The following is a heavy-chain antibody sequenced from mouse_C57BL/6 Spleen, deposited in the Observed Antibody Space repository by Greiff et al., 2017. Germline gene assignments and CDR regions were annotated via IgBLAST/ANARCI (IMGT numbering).Heavy chain of an antibody. CDR2: ISSGGDYI. D-gene: IGHD3-3*01. CDR1: GFTFSSYA. V-gene: IGHV5-9-1*02. CDR3: TRGTRGWEFYFDY. J-gene: IGHJ2*01. Sequence: EVMLVESGEGLVKPGGSLKLSCAASGFTFSSYAMSWVRQTPEKRLEWVAYISSGGDYIYYADTVKGRFTISRDNARNTLYLQMSSLKSEDTAMYYCTRGTRGWEFYFDYWGQGTTLTVSS.